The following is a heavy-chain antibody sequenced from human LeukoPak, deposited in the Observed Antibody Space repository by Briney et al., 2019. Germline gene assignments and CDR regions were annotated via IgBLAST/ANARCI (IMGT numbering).Heavy chain of an antibody. CDR2: ISGSGGST. D-gene: IGHD4-17*01. CDR1: GFTFSSYA. CDR3: VKLGGMTTVTPKDY. J-gene: IGHJ4*02. Sequence: GGSLRLSCAASGFTFSSYAMSWVRQAPGKGLEWVSAISGSGGSTYYADSVKGRFTISRDNSKNTLYLQMNSLRAEDTTVYYCVKLGGMTTVTPKDYWGQGTLVTVSS. V-gene: IGHV3-23*01.